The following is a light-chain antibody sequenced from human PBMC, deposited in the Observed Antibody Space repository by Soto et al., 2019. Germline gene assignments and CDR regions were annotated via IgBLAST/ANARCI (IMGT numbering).Light chain of an antibody. CDR3: QQYGNSRT. CDR1: QSVSSSY. V-gene: IGKV3-20*01. CDR2: GAS. J-gene: IGKJ1*01. Sequence: EILLTQSPCTLSLSPGERGTLSCRASQSVSSSYLAWYQQKPGHAPSLLIYGASSRATGIPDRFSGSGSGTVFTLTISRLEPEDFAVYYCQQYGNSRTFGQGTKVDIK.